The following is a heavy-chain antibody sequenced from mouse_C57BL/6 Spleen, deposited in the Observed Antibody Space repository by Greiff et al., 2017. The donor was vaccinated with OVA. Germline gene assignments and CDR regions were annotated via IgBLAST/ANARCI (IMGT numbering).Heavy chain of an antibody. CDR1: GYTFTSYW. V-gene: IGHV1-50*01. CDR3: ARTSERAMDD. Sequence: LQESGAELVKPGASVKLSCKASGYTFTSYWMQWVKQRPGQGLEWIGEIDPSDGYTNYNQKFKGKATLTVDTSSSTAYMQLRSLTSEGATVYYCARTSERAMDDWGQGTSVTVSS. J-gene: IGHJ4*01. CDR2: IDPSDGYT.